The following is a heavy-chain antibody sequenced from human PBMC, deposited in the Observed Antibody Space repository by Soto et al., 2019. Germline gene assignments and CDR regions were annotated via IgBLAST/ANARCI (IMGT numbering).Heavy chain of an antibody. CDR3: ARTSRFAY. CDR2: INHSGST. CDR1: GGSFSGYY. V-gene: IGHV4-34*01. Sequence: QVQLQQWGAGLLKPSETLSLTCAVYGGSFSGYYWSWIRQPPGKGLEGIGEINHSGSTNYNPSLKSRVTISVDASKSQFSLKLSSVTAADTAVYYCARTSRFAYWGQGTLVTVSS. D-gene: IGHD6-6*01. J-gene: IGHJ4*02.